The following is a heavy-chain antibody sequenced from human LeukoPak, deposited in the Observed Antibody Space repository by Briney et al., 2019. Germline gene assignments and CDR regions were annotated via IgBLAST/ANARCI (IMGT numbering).Heavy chain of an antibody. CDR2: ISAYNGST. D-gene: IGHD6-13*01. Sequence: ASVKVSCKASGYTFTSYGISWVRQAPGQGLEWMGWISAYNGSTNYAQKLQGRVTMTTDTSTSTAYMELRSLRSDDTAVYYCARGTVAAAGTGNFDYWGQGTLVTVSS. J-gene: IGHJ4*02. V-gene: IGHV1-18*01. CDR3: ARGTVAAAGTGNFDY. CDR1: GYTFTSYG.